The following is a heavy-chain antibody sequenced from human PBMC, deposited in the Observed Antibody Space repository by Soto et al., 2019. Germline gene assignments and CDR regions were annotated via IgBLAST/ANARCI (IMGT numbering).Heavy chain of an antibody. D-gene: IGHD3-10*01. Sequence: QVQLEQSGAEVKKPGSSVKISCKASGGTLSDHGVSWLRQAPGQGLEWVGGTIPVFNTAKYAPKVQGRVTSAADKSTNIAYMELGSLRSDDTAFYYCARGVYGSGNYYTGPSAFDIWGQGTLVIVSS. J-gene: IGHJ3*02. CDR1: GGTLSDHG. V-gene: IGHV1-69*06. CDR2: TIPVFNTA. CDR3: ARGVYGSGNYYTGPSAFDI.